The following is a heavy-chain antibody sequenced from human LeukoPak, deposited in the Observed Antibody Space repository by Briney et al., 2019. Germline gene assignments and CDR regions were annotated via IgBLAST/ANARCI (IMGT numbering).Heavy chain of an antibody. D-gene: IGHD2-2*02. CDR2: ISAYNGNT. Sequence: GASVKVSCKASGYTFTSYGISWVRQAPGQGLEWMGWISAYNGNTNYAQKLQGRVTMTTDTSTSTAYMELRSLRSDDTAVYYCARDWDPEGYCSSTSCYTTAWLDPWGQGTLVTVSS. J-gene: IGHJ5*02. V-gene: IGHV1-18*01. CDR3: ARDWDPEGYCSSTSCYTTAWLDP. CDR1: GYTFTSYG.